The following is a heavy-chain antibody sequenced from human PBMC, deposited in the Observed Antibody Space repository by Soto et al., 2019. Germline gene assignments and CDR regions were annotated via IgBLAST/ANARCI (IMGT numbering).Heavy chain of an antibody. CDR1: GFTFSSYW. CDR2: IKGDGTNT. D-gene: IGHD5-12*01. Sequence: EVQLVASGGGLVQFGGSLRLSCAASGFTFSSYWMHWVRQVPGKGLVWVSRIKGDGTNTGYADSVKGRFTISRDNVKNTLYLQMNSLRAEDTAVYYCARGCSGYYGFDYWGQGTLVTVSS. V-gene: IGHV3-74*01. J-gene: IGHJ4*02. CDR3: ARGCSGYYGFDY.